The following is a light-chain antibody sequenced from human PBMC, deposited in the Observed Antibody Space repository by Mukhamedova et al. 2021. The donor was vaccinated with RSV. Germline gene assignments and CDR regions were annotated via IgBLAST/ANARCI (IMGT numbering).Light chain of an antibody. V-gene: IGLV3-21*04. Sequence: CGGNNIGSKSVHWYQQKPGQAPVLVIYYDSDRPSGIPERFSGSNSGNTATLTISRVEAGDEADYYCQVWDSSSDHVVFGGGTKLNV. CDR1: NIGSKS. CDR3: QVWDSSSDHVV. J-gene: IGLJ2*01. CDR2: YDS.